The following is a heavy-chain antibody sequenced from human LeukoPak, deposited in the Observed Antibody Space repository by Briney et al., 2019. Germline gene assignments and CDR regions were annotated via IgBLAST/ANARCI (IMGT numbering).Heavy chain of an antibody. CDR3: ARDILKMRGDKGNFDY. CDR2: ISSYSSYI. CDR1: GFTFSSYS. D-gene: IGHD2-21*01. Sequence: GGSLRLSCAASGFTFSSYSMNWVRQAPGKGLEWVSSISSYSSYIYYADSVKGRFTISRDNAKDSLYLQMNSLRAEDTAVYYCARDILKMRGDKGNFDYWGQGTLVTVSS. V-gene: IGHV3-21*01. J-gene: IGHJ4*02.